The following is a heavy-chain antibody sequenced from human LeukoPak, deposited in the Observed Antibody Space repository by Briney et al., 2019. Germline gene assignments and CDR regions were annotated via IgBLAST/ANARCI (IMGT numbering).Heavy chain of an antibody. CDR3: ARVRWSGYFLCFDP. CDR1: GGSITIYY. Sequence: PSETLSLTCTVSGGSITIYYWSWIRQPPAKGLEWSGYIYYSGNTNYNTSLKSQVTISVDTSKNQFSLKLSSVTAAETAVYYCARVRWSGYFLCFDPWGQGTLVTVSS. D-gene: IGHD3-3*01. J-gene: IGHJ5*02. V-gene: IGHV4-59*12. CDR2: IYYSGNT.